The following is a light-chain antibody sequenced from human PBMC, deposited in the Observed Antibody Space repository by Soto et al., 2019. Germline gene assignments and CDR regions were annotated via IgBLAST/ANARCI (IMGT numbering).Light chain of an antibody. Sequence: QSVLTQPASVSGSPGQSISISFTGTSSDVGSYNFVSWYQQHPGKAPKLMIYEVSKWPSGVSNRCSGSKSGNTASLTISGLQAEDEADYYCCSYAGSSTLVFGGGTKLTVL. CDR1: SSDVGSYNF. V-gene: IGLV2-23*02. CDR3: CSYAGSSTLV. CDR2: EVS. J-gene: IGLJ2*01.